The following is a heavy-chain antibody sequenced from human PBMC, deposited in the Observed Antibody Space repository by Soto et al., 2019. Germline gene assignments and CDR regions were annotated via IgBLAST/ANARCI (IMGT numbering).Heavy chain of an antibody. CDR3: ARAPGCSSTSCYHPKAH. D-gene: IGHD2-2*01. V-gene: IGHV3-30-3*01. Sequence: GGSLRLSCAASGFTFSSYAMHWVRQAPGKGLEWVAVISYDGSNKYYADSVKGRFTISRDNSKNTLYLQMNSLRAEDTAVYYCARAPGCSSTSCYHPKAHWGQGTLVTVSS. CDR2: ISYDGSNK. J-gene: IGHJ4*02. CDR1: GFTFSSYA.